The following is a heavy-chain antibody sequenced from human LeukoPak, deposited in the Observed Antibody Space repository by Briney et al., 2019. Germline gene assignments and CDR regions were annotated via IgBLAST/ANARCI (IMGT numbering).Heavy chain of an antibody. CDR1: GYTFTSYG. D-gene: IGHD3-9*01. Sequence: GASVKVSSKASGYTFTSYGISWVRQAPGQGLEWMGWISAYNGNTNYAQKLQGRVTMTTDTSTSTAYMELRSLRSDDTAVYYCARDISYYDILTGYYTLGYFDYWGQGTLVTVSS. CDR3: ARDISYYDILTGYYTLGYFDY. V-gene: IGHV1-18*01. J-gene: IGHJ4*02. CDR2: ISAYNGNT.